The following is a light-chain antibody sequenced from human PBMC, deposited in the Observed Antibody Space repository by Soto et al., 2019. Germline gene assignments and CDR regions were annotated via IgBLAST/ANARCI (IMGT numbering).Light chain of an antibody. CDR2: DAS. CDR3: QQYYNYST. CDR1: QSINTY. Sequence: EVALTQSPATLSLSPGERATLSCRASQSINTYLAWYQQKPGQAPRLLIYDASNRAAGIPARFSGSGSGTDFTLTIGSLQPDDFATYFCQQYYNYSTFGQGTKVEVK. J-gene: IGKJ1*01. V-gene: IGKV3-11*01.